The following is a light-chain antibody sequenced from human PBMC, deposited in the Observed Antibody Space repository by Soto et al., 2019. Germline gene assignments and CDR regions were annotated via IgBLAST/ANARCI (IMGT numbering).Light chain of an antibody. CDR2: TND. CDR1: SSNIGRNT. J-gene: IGLJ1*01. Sequence: QSVLTQPPSASGTPGQRVIISCSGGSSNIGRNTVNWYQHLPGTAPRLLIYTNDQRPSGVPDRFSGSKSGTSASLAISGLQSEDEADYYCAAWDDTSSFVFGTGTKLDRP. V-gene: IGLV1-44*01. CDR3: AAWDDTSSFV.